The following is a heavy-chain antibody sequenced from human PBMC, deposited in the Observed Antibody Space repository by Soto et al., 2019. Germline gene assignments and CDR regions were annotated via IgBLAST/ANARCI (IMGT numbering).Heavy chain of an antibody. CDR3: AKATATGGGAFDF. J-gene: IGHJ3*01. Sequence: PGVSLRLSCAASGIICSSYDMSWVRQAPGKGLEWVSTILVDGRTFYVDSVKGRFTISRDSSQNTVYLQMNSLTAGDTALYYCAKATATGGGAFDFCGQGTMVTVSS. V-gene: IGHV3-23*01. CDR1: GIICSSYD. CDR2: ILVDGRT. D-gene: IGHD2-8*02.